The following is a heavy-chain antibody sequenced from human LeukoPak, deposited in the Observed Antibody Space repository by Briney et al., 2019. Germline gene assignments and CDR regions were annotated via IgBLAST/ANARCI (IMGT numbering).Heavy chain of an antibody. CDR3: ARGAPFPESNYAPFDY. Sequence: GESLKISCKGSGYSFTSYWIGWVRQMPGKGLEWMGIIYPGDSDTRYSPSFQGQVTISADKSISTAYLQWSSLKASDTAMYYCARGAPFPESNYAPFDYWGQGTLVTVSS. D-gene: IGHD4-11*01. CDR1: GYSFTSYW. V-gene: IGHV5-51*01. J-gene: IGHJ4*02. CDR2: IYPGDSDT.